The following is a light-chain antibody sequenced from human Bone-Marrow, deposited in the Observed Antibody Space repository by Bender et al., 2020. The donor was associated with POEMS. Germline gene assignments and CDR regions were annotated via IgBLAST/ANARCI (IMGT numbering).Light chain of an antibody. CDR3: CSYAGSRTWV. CDR1: SSDVGRYDY. J-gene: IGLJ3*02. Sequence: SALTQPAAVSGSPGQSITISCTGTSSDVGRYDYVSWYRQHPGKAPKLMIYGVTNRPSGVSDRFSGSKSGNTASLTISGLQAEDEADYYCCSYAGSRTWVFGGGTKLIVL. V-gene: IGLV2-14*03. CDR2: GVT.